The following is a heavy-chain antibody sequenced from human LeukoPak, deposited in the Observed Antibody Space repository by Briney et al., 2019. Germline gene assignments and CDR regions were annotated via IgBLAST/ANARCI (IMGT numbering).Heavy chain of an antibody. D-gene: IGHD3-3*01. CDR1: GGSISSYY. J-gene: IGHJ6*02. CDR3: VRKTLLGVSPYYFNAMDV. Sequence: SETLSLTCTVSGGSISSYYWSWIRQPPGKGLEWIGYIYYSGSTNYNPSFKTRVTISVDKSKNQFSLKLNSVTAADTAVYYCVRKTLLGVSPYYFNAMDVWGQGTTVTVSS. CDR2: IYYSGST. V-gene: IGHV4-59*12.